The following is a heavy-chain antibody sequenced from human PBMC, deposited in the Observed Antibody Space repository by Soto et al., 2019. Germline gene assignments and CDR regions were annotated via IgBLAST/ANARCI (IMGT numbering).Heavy chain of an antibody. CDR2: INAGNGKT. CDR3: ARAGDDCSTTNCYMIDY. V-gene: IGHV1-3*01. J-gene: IGHJ4*02. Sequence: GASVKVSCKASGYTFTTYARHWVRQAPGQRLEWMGWINAGNGKTKYSQKFQSRVTITRDTSATTAYMELSSLRSEDTAVYYCARAGDDCSTTNCYMIDYWGQGTLVTVSS. D-gene: IGHD2-2*02. CDR1: GYTFTTYA.